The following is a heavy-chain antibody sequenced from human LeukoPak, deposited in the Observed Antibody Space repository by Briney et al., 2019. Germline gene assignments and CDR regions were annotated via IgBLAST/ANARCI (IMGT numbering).Heavy chain of an antibody. CDR1: GFTFSSYS. J-gene: IGHJ4*02. V-gene: IGHV3-48*01. Sequence: PGGSLRLSCAASGFTFSSYSMNWVRQAPGKGLEWVSYISSSSTIYYADSVKGRFTISRDNSKNTLYLQMNSLRAEDTAVYYCAKALYSTQRGLTFDYWGQGTLVTVSS. D-gene: IGHD6-13*01. CDR3: AKALYSTQRGLTFDY. CDR2: ISSSSTI.